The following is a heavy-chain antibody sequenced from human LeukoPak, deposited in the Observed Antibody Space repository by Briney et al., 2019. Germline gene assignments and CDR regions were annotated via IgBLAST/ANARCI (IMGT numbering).Heavy chain of an antibody. CDR1: GFTFSSYS. D-gene: IGHD5-24*01. V-gene: IGHV3-21*01. CDR3: ARDRRAYVATMDY. Sequence: GGSLRLSCAASGFTFSSYSMNWVRQAPGKGLEWVSSISSSSSYIYYADSVKGRFTISRDNAENSLYLQMNSLRAEDTAVYYCARDRRAYVATMDYWGQGTLVTVSS. CDR2: ISSSSSYI. J-gene: IGHJ4*02.